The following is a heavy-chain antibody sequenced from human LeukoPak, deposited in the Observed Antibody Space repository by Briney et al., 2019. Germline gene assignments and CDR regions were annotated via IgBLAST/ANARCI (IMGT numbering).Heavy chain of an antibody. CDR3: AKDLGQIRFLEWSPFDY. CDR2: IRTGSQST. CDR1: GFTFSIYA. D-gene: IGHD3-3*01. Sequence: GGSLRLSCAASGFTFSIYAMSWVRQAPGKGLEWVSGIRTGSQSTHYADSVKGRFTISRDNSKNTLYLQMNSLRAEDTAVYYCAKDLGQIRFLEWSPFDYWGQGTLVTVSS. V-gene: IGHV3-23*01. J-gene: IGHJ4*02.